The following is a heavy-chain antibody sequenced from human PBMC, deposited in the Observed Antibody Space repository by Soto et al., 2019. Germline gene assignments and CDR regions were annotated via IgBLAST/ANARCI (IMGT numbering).Heavy chain of an antibody. CDR2: IYSGGST. V-gene: IGHV3-53*02. D-gene: IGHD6-19*01. J-gene: IGHJ4*02. CDR1: GFTASSNY. Sequence: EVQLVETGGGLIQPGGSLRLSCAASGFTASSNYMSWVRQAPGKGLEWVSVIYSGGSTYYADSVKGRFTISRDNSKNTLYLQMNSLRADDTAVYYCARSNSGWSLSFDYWGQGTLVTVSS. CDR3: ARSNSGWSLSFDY.